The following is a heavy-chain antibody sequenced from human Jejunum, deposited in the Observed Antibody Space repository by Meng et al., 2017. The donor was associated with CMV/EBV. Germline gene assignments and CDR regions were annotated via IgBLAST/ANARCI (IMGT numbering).Heavy chain of an antibody. Sequence: SCAASGFTFTNYWMSWARQAPGKGLECVANIDQNGRDKFYVDSVKGRFTISRDNAKNSLYLQMDSLRAEDTAVYYCATSAAAPGDYWGQGTLVTVSS. CDR1: GFTFTNYW. CDR3: ATSAAAPGDY. J-gene: IGHJ4*02. V-gene: IGHV3-7*01. D-gene: IGHD2-15*01. CDR2: IDQNGRDK.